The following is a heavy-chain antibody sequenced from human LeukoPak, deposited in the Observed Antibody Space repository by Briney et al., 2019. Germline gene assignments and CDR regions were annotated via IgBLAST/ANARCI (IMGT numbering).Heavy chain of an antibody. J-gene: IGHJ6*03. D-gene: IGHD2-21*02. V-gene: IGHV3-53*01. CDR3: AKDWGDSYYYYYYMDV. CDR1: GFTVSSNY. Sequence: GGSLRLSCAASGFTVSSNYMSWVRQAPGEGLEWVSVIYSGGSTYYADSVKGRFTISRDNSKNTLYLQMNSLRAEDTAVYYCAKDWGDSYYYYYYMDVWGKGTTVTVSS. CDR2: IYSGGST.